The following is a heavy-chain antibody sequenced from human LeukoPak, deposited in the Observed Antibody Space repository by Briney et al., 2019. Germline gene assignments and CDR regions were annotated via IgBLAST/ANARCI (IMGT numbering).Heavy chain of an antibody. CDR3: ARSPTWNAWYFDL. CDR1: GGTFSSYT. D-gene: IGHD1-1*01. V-gene: IGHV1-69*02. CDR2: IIPILGIA. J-gene: IGHJ2*01. Sequence: SVKVSCKASGGTFSSYTISWVRQAPGQGLEWMGRIIPILGIANYAQRFQGRVTITADKSTSTAYMELSSLRSEDTAVYYCARSPTWNAWYFDLWGRGTLVTVSS.